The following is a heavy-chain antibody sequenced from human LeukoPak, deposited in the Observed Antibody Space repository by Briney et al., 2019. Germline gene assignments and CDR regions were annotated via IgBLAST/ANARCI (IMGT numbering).Heavy chain of an antibody. J-gene: IGHJ4*02. D-gene: IGHD3-10*01. CDR2: IYYSGST. CDR3: ARARLLWFGEFLH. Sequence: PSETLSLTCTVSGGSISSGDFHWSWIRQPPGKGLEWIGYIYYSGSTFYNPSLKSRLTISLDTSKNQFSLNLTSVTAADTAVYYCARARLLWFGEFLHWGRGTPVTVSS. V-gene: IGHV4-30-4*01. CDR1: GGSISSGDFH.